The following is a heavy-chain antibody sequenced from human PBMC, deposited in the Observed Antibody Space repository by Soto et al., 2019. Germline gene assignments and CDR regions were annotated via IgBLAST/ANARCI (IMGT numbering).Heavy chain of an antibody. V-gene: IGHV3-23*01. CDR3: EKLPQGATIINWFDP. Sequence: GVSLRLSCAASGFTFSSYAVSWVRQAPGKGLEWVSAISGSGGSTYYADSVKGRFTISRDNSKNTLYLQMNSLRAEDTAVYYCEKLPQGATIINWFDPWGQGTLVTVSS. CDR1: GFTFSSYA. J-gene: IGHJ5*02. D-gene: IGHD5-12*01. CDR2: ISGSGGST.